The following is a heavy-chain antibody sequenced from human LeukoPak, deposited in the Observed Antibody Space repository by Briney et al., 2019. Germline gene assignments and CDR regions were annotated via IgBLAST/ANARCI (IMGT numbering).Heavy chain of an antibody. CDR3: ARGVDSAIDW. D-gene: IGHD3-9*01. V-gene: IGHV3-7*01. CDR1: GFTFSSYW. J-gene: IGHJ4*02. CDR2: INGDGRDK. Sequence: GGSLRLPCAASGFTFSSYWMNWVRQAPGKGLEWVANINGDGRDKYYVGSVRGRFTISRDNADNALYLQMNSLRGEDTALYYCARGVDSAIDWWGQGTLVTVSS.